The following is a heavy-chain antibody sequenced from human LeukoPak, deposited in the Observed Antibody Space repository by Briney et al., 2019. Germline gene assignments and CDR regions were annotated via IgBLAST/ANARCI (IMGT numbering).Heavy chain of an antibody. V-gene: IGHV1-8*01. CDR2: MNPNSGNT. D-gene: IGHD3-10*01. Sequence: ASVKVSCKASGYTFTSYDINWVRQATGQGLEWMGWMNPNSGNTGYAQKFQGRVTMTRNTSISTAYMELSNLRSEDTAVYYCARGITMVRGNPPPSFGYWGQGTLVTVSS. J-gene: IGHJ4*02. CDR3: ARGITMVRGNPPPSFGY. CDR1: GYTFTSYD.